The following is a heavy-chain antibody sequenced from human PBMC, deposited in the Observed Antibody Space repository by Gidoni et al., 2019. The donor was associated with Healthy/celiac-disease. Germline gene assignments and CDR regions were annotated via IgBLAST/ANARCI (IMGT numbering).Heavy chain of an antibody. CDR3: ARALLMATALDI. V-gene: IGHV4-61*02. CDR2: IYTSGST. J-gene: IGHJ3*02. D-gene: IGHD5-12*01. CDR1: GGSISSGSYY. Sequence: QVQLQESGPGLVKPSQTLSLTCTVSGGSISSGSYYWSWIRQPAGKGLEWIGRIYTSGSTNYNPSLKSRVTISVDTSKNQFSLKLSSVTAADTAVYYCARALLMATALDIWGQGTMVTVSS.